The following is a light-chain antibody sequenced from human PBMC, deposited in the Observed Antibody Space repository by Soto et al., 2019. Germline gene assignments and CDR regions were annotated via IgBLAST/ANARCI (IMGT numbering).Light chain of an antibody. CDR2: GAS. V-gene: IGKV3-15*01. CDR3: QQYDNWPPKYT. J-gene: IGKJ2*01. CDR1: QSVSSN. Sequence: EIVMTQSPATLSVSPEERATLSCRASQSVSSNLAWYQQIPGQAPRLLIYGASTRATGVPARFSGSGSGTDFTLTISSLQSEDFAVYYCQQYDNWPPKYTFGQGTKLEIK.